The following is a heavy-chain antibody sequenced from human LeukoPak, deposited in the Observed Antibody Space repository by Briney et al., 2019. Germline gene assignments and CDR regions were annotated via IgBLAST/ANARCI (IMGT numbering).Heavy chain of an antibody. D-gene: IGHD3-10*01. Sequence: GGSLRLSCAASGFTVSSNYMSWVRQAPGRGLEWVSVIYSGGDTRYADSVKGRFSISRDNSKNTLYLQMNSLRAEDTALYYCARERGRGVISPYFDQWGQGTLVTVSS. V-gene: IGHV3-66*01. CDR3: ARERGRGVISPYFDQ. CDR1: GFTVSSNY. CDR2: IYSGGDT. J-gene: IGHJ4*02.